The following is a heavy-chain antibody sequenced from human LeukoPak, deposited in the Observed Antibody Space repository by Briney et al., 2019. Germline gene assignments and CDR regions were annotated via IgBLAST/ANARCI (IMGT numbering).Heavy chain of an antibody. D-gene: IGHD2-2*01. CDR3: ARGGSVVVVPAAIPSDFDY. Sequence: SETLSLTCTVSGGSISSYYWSWIRQPPGKGLEWIGYIYYSGSTNYNPSLKSRVTISVDTSKNQFSLKLSSVTAADTAVYYCARGGSVVVVPAAIPSDFDYWGQGTLVTVSS. CDR2: IYYSGST. J-gene: IGHJ4*02. CDR1: GGSISSYY. V-gene: IGHV4-59*12.